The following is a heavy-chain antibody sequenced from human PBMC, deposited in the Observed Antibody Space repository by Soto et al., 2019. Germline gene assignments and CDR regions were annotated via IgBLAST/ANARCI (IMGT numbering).Heavy chain of an antibody. CDR2: IYHSGST. D-gene: IGHD2-15*01. J-gene: IGHJ6*02. CDR3: ARGEDVVVRSRAMDRGVDV. V-gene: IGHV4-30-4*01. CDR1: GGSISGGDYY. Sequence: QVQLQESGPGLVKPSQTLSLTCTVSGGSISGGDYYWSWIRQPPGKGLEWIGYIYHSGSTDYNPSLKSRVIISIDTSQKQFSLRLNSVSAADTAVYYCARGEDVVVRSRAMDRGVDVWGQGTTVTVSS.